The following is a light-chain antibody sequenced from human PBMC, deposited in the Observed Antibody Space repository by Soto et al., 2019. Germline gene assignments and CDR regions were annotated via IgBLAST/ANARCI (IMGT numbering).Light chain of an antibody. CDR1: SSDVGGYNY. Sequence: QSALTQPASVSGSPGQSITISGTGTSSDVGGYNYVSWYQQHPGKAPKLMIYDVSNRPSGVSNRFSGSKSGNTASLTISGLQAEDEADYYCSSYTSSSTNYVFGTGTQLTVL. CDR2: DVS. CDR3: SSYTSSSTNYV. J-gene: IGLJ1*01. V-gene: IGLV2-14*01.